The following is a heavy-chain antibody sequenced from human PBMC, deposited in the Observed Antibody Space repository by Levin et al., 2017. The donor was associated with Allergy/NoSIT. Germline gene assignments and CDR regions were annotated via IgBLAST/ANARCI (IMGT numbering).Heavy chain of an antibody. Sequence: SETLSLTCTVSGGSISGGGYHWTWIRQHPEKGLEWIGYIYYSGSTFYNPSLKSRLMISVDTSKNQFPLNVSSVTAADTAVYYCAREDGSTFDFWGQRALVTVAS. CDR1: GGSISGGGYH. J-gene: IGHJ4*02. CDR3: AREDGSTFDF. V-gene: IGHV4-31*03. CDR2: IYYSGST. D-gene: IGHD2-2*03.